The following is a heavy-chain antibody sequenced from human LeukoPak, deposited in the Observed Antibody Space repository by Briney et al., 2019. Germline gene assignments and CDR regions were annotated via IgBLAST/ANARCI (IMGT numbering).Heavy chain of an antibody. Sequence: GGSLRLSCAASGFTFSNYAMSWVRQAPGKGLEWVSAISGSGGSTFYADSVKGRFTISRDNSKNTLYLQMNSLRAEDTAVYYCAELGITMIGGVWGKGTTVTISS. D-gene: IGHD3-10*02. CDR1: GFTFSNYA. CDR3: AELGITMIGGV. V-gene: IGHV3-23*01. CDR2: ISGSGGST. J-gene: IGHJ6*04.